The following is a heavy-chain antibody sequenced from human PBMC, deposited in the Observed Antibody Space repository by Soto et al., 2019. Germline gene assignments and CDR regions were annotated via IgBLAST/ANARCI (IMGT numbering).Heavy chain of an antibody. J-gene: IGHJ4*02. D-gene: IGHD1-26*01. CDR1: GGTFSSYS. Sequence: QVQLVQSGAAVKKPGSSVKVSCKASGGTFSSYSINWVRQDPGQGLEWMGEIIPIFGTANNAQKFQGRVKTTADESTRTDYMGLSSLRSEDTAVYYCARAGGRHSGGIDYWGQGTLVTVSS. V-gene: IGHV1-69*01. CDR2: IIPIFGTA. CDR3: ARAGGRHSGGIDY.